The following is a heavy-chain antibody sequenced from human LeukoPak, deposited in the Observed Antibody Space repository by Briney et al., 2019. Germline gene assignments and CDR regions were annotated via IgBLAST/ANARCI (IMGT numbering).Heavy chain of an antibody. V-gene: IGHV3-7*03. CDR1: GFTFSSYA. D-gene: IGHD2-21*01. Sequence: GGSLRLSCAASGFTFSSYAMSWVRQAPGKGLEWVASIKQDGSEKYYVDSAKGRFTISKDNAKNSLYLQMNSLRAEDTAVYYCARRIPGHDAFDVWGQGTMVTVSS. CDR2: IKQDGSEK. J-gene: IGHJ3*01. CDR3: ARRIPGHDAFDV.